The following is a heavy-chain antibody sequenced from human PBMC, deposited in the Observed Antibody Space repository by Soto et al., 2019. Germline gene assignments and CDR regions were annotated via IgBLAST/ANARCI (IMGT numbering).Heavy chain of an antibody. J-gene: IGHJ6*02. CDR1: GYTFIRYG. D-gene: IGHD3-16*01. CDR2: ISPYNDQT. CDR3: ARGGYGDNVWGKLSHSGLDV. V-gene: IGHV1-18*01. Sequence: QVQLVQSASEVMKPGASVKVSCKASGYTFIRYGITWVRQAPGQRLEWMGWISPYNDQTIYAQKLQGRVTMTADTSTRTVYMQLRSLKSDDTVVYCCARGGYGDNVWGKLSHSGLDVWAQGTSITVSS.